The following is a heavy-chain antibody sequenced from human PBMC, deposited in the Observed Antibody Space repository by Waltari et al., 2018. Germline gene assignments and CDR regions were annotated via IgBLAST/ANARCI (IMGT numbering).Heavy chain of an antibody. CDR3: ARDLYTYGPLEYY. CDR1: GSSFSLYG. Sequence: LVESGGGVVKPGGSLRLSCAASGSSFSLYGVHWVRQAPGKGLEWVAYISFDSLNKDYADSVDGRFTIARDNSDSMLHLQMNNLRKEDTAVYYCARDLYTYGPLEYYGGQGALVTV. CDR2: ISFDSLNK. J-gene: IGHJ4*02. V-gene: IGHV3-30*01. D-gene: IGHD1-20*01.